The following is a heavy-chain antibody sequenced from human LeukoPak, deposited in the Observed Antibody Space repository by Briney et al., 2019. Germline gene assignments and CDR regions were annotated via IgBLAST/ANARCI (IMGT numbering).Heavy chain of an antibody. CDR1: SGSFSGYY. CDR3: ARGSLWYQLPLTRYDY. V-gene: IGHV4-34*01. CDR2: INHSGST. J-gene: IGHJ4*02. D-gene: IGHD2-2*01. Sequence: PSETLSLTCAVYSGSFSGYYWSWIRQPPGKGLEWIGEINHSGSTNYNPSLESRVTISVDTSKNQFSLKLSSVTAADTAVYYCARGSLWYQLPLTRYDYWGQGTLVTVSS.